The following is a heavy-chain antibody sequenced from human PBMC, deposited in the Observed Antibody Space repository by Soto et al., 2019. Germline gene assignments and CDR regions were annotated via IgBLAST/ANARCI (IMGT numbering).Heavy chain of an antibody. CDR1: GFTFSSYA. CDR3: AKDGSWYYDYIWGCYRTYYFDY. V-gene: IGHV3-23*01. CDR2: ISGSGGST. J-gene: IGHJ4*02. D-gene: IGHD3-16*02. Sequence: PGGSLRLSCAASGFTFSSYAMSWVRQAPGKGLEWVSAISGSGGSTYYADSVKGRFTISRDNSKNTLYLQMNSLRAEDTAVDYCAKDGSWYYDYIWGCYRTYYFDYWGQGTPVTVSS.